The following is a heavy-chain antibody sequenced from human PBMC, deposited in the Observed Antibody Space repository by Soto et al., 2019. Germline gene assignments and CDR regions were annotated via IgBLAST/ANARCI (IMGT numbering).Heavy chain of an antibody. CDR3: AKGSTVTTPGGMDV. Sequence: PGGSLRLSCAASGFTFSSHGMHWVRQAPGKGLEWVAVISYDGSNKDYADSVKGRFTISRDNSKNTLYLQMNSLRAEDTAVYYCAKGSTVTTPGGMDVWGQGTTVTVS. CDR1: GFTFSSHG. J-gene: IGHJ6*02. D-gene: IGHD4-17*01. CDR2: ISYDGSNK. V-gene: IGHV3-30*18.